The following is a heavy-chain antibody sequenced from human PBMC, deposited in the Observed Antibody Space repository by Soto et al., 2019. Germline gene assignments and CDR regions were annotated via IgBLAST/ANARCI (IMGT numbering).Heavy chain of an antibody. CDR2: ISYDGSNK. V-gene: IGHV3-30*18. D-gene: IGHD6-19*01. CDR1: GFTFSSYG. Sequence: QVQLVESGGGVVQPGRSLRLSCAASGFTFSSYGMHWVRQAPGKGLEWVAVISYDGSNKYYADSVKGRFTISRDNSKNTLYLQMNSLRAEDTAVYYCAKDQSSGWYYDAFDICGQGTMVTVSS. J-gene: IGHJ3*02. CDR3: AKDQSSGWYYDAFDI.